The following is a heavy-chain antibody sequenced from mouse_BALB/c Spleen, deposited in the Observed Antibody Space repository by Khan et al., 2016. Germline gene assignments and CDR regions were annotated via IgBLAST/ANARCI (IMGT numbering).Heavy chain of an antibody. J-gene: IGHJ2*01. CDR2: ISYDGSN. D-gene: IGHD4-1*01. CDR1: GYSITSGYY. Sequence: VQLKESGPGLVKPSQSLSLTCSVTGYSITSGYYWNWIRQFPGNKLEWMGYISYDGSNNYNPSLKNRISITRDTSKNQFFLKLNSVTTEDTATYYCASGNWDFDYWGQGTTLTVSS. CDR3: ASGNWDFDY. V-gene: IGHV3-6*02.